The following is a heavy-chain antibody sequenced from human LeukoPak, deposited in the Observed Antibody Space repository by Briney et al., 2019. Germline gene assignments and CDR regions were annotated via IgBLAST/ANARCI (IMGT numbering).Heavy chain of an antibody. D-gene: IGHD3-10*01. CDR3: ARAYYYGSGSHHDAFDI. J-gene: IGHJ3*02. V-gene: IGHV1-2*02. CDR1: GYTFTGYY. CDR2: INPNSCGT. Sequence: ASVKVSCKASGYTFTGYYMHWVRQAPGQGLEGMGWINPNSCGTNYAQTLPGRATITRDTSIRRAYMELSRLRSDDPAVYYCARAYYYGSGSHHDAFDIWGQGTMVTVSS.